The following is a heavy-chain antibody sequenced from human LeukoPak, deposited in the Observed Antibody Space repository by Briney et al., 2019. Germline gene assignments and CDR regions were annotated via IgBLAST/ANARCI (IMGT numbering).Heavy chain of an antibody. CDR2: INHSGST. J-gene: IGHJ5*02. Sequence: SETLSLTCAVYGGSFSGYYWSWIRQPPGKGLEWIGEINHSGSTNYNPSLKSRVTISVDTSKNQFSLKLNSVTAADTAVYYCAGDPYNYKWFDIWGQGTLVTVSS. V-gene: IGHV4-34*01. CDR1: GGSFSGYY. D-gene: IGHD1-20*01. CDR3: AGDPYNYKWFDI.